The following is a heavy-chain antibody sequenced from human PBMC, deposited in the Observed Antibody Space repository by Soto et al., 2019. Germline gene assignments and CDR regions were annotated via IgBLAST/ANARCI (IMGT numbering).Heavy chain of an antibody. CDR1: GFTFTRYS. Sequence: GGSLRLSCAASGFTFTRYSMNWVRQAPGKGLEWVSSISSTTNYIYYGDSMKGRFTISRDNAKNSLYLEMNSLRAEDTTVYYCARESEDLTSNFDYWGQGTLVTFSS. V-gene: IGHV3-21*06. J-gene: IGHJ4*02. CDR2: ISSTTNYI. CDR3: ARESEDLTSNFDY.